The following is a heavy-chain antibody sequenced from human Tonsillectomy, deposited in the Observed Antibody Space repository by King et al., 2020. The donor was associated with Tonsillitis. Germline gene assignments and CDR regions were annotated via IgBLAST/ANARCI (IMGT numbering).Heavy chain of an antibody. Sequence: QLVQSAAEVKKPGASVKVSCKASGYIFTSNSISWVRQAPGQGLEWMGWISVYYGNTSYAQKLQGRVTMTTDTSKSTAYMELRSLRSDDTAVYYCARNYYDSTGFYYSIFDFWGQGTLVTVSA. J-gene: IGHJ4*02. V-gene: IGHV1-18*04. D-gene: IGHD3-22*01. CDR2: ISVYYGNT. CDR1: GYIFTSNS. CDR3: ARNYYDSTGFYYSIFDF.